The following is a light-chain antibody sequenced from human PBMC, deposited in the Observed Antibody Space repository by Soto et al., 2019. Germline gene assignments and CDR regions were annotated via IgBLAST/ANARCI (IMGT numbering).Light chain of an antibody. J-gene: IGKJ1*01. CDR2: GAS. Sequence: DVQMTQSPSTLSASVVGLVTINSRASQSIINWLAWYQQKPGKAPKLLIYGASSLESGVPSRFSGSGSGTEFTLTITNLQPDDFATYYCQQYNSYSWTFGQGTKVDIK. CDR3: QQYNSYSWT. CDR1: QSIINW. V-gene: IGKV1-5*01.